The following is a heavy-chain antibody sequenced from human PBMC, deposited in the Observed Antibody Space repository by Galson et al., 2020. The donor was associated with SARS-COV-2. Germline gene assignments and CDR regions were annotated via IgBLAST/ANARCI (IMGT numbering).Heavy chain of an antibody. CDR2: ISSSSSTI. D-gene: IGHD4-17*01. CDR1: GFTFSSYS. CDR3: AREDYGDNHYFYYYYGMDV. V-gene: IGHV3-48*04. Sequence: AGSLSLSCAASGFTFSSYSMNWVRQPPGKGLERVSYISSSSSTIYYAASVKGRFTISRDNAKNSLYLQMNSLRAEDTAVYYCAREDYGDNHYFYYYYGMDVWGQGTTVTVSS. J-gene: IGHJ6*02.